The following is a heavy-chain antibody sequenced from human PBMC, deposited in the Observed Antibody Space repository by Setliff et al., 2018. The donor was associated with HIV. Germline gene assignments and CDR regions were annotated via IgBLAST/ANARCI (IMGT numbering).Heavy chain of an antibody. CDR3: ARDPQDTRGWYIYYFDY. V-gene: IGHV1-18*01. CDR2: ISAHSGYA. Sequence: ASVKVSCKASGYTSYDINWVRQAPGQGLEWMGWISAHSGYAKSAQKFQGRVTMDTDTSTNTAYMELKSLRSDDTAVYYCARDPQDTRGWYIYYFDYWGQGTLVTVSS. CDR1: GYTSYD. J-gene: IGHJ4*02. D-gene: IGHD6-19*01.